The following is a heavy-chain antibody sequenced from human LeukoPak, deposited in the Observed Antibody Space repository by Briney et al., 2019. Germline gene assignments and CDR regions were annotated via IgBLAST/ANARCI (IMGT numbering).Heavy chain of an antibody. CDR3: AKDRDGAFDI. Sequence: PGGSLRLSCAASGFTFSSYVMHWVRQAPGKGLEWVAVISYDGSNKYYADSVKGRFTISRDNSKNTLYLQMNSLRAEDTAVYYCAKDRDGAFDIWGQGTMVTVSS. V-gene: IGHV3-30*18. J-gene: IGHJ3*02. CDR1: GFTFSSYV. CDR2: ISYDGSNK. D-gene: IGHD3-10*01.